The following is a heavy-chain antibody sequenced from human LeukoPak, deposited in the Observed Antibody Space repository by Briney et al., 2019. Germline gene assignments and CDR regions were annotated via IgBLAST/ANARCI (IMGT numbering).Heavy chain of an antibody. CDR2: VHQSGVT. J-gene: IGHJ4*02. V-gene: IGHV4-4*02. CDR1: GGFISNINW. D-gene: IGHD2-15*01. Sequence: PSETLSLTCAVSGGFISNINWWSWVRQPPGRRLEWIGEVHQSGVTNYNPSLKSRVPISLDKSNNQFSLKLNSVTAADTAVYFCAENGPWSLKYWGQGTLVTVSS. CDR3: AENGPWSLKY.